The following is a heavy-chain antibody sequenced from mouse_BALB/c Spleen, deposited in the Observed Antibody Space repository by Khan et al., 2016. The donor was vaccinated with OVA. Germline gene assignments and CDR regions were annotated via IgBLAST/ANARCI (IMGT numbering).Heavy chain of an antibody. Sequence: EVQLQESGPGLVNPSQSLSLTCTVTGYSITSDYAWNWIRQFPGNKLEWMGYISYSGRTSYNPSLKSRISITRDTSKNQAFLPLNSVTAEDTASYFCARSVTITTVVATDFDYWGQGTTLTVSS. J-gene: IGHJ2*01. D-gene: IGHD1-1*01. CDR2: ISYSGRT. CDR3: ARSVTITTVVATDFDY. V-gene: IGHV3-2*02. CDR1: GYSITSDYA.